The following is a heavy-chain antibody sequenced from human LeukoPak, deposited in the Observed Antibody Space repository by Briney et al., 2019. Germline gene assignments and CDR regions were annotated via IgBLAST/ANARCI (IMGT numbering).Heavy chain of an antibody. V-gene: IGHV3-7*01. Sequence: PGGSLRLSCVASGFTFTTHWMSWVRQAPGKGLEWVANIHQDGSDKYYVDPVKGRFTISRDNAKNSLYLQMNSLRAEDTAVYFCARYGGSYLDYWRQGTLVTVSS. CDR3: ARYGGSYLDY. J-gene: IGHJ4*02. CDR1: GFTFTTHW. CDR2: IHQDGSDK. D-gene: IGHD1-26*01.